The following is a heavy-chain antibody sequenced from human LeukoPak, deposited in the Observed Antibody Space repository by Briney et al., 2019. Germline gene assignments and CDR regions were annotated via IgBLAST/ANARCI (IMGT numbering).Heavy chain of an antibody. D-gene: IGHD4-17*01. V-gene: IGHV2-5*02. CDR3: AHRGDGDYEGIFDY. J-gene: IGHJ4*02. CDR2: IYWDDDK. Sequence: SGPTLVKPTQTLTLTCTFSGLSLNTNGVGVGWIRRPPGKALEWLALIYWDDDKGYSPSLNSRLTIIKDTSKNQVVLTMTNVDPVDTATYYCAHRGDGDYEGIFDYWGQGVLVTVSS. CDR1: GLSLNTNGVG.